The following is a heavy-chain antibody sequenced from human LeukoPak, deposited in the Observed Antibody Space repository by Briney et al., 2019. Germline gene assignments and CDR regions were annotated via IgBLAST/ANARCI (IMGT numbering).Heavy chain of an antibody. D-gene: IGHD6-19*01. CDR3: ARVKRTSGWYAGY. V-gene: IGHV4-34*01. J-gene: IGHJ4*02. CDR1: GGSFSNYY. CDR2: INHSGST. Sequence: SETLSLTCAVYGGSFSNYYWSWIRQPPGKGLEWIGGINHSGSTNYNPSLKSRVTMSVNTSKNQFSLNLTSVTAADTAVYYCARVKRTSGWYAGYWGQGTLVTVSP.